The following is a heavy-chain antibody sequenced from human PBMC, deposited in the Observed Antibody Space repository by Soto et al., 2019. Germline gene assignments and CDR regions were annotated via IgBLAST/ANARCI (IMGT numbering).Heavy chain of an antibody. Sequence: PSETLFLTCTVSGGSISSYYWSWIRQPPGKGLEWIGYIYYSGSTNYNPSLKSRVTISVDTSKNQFSLKLSSVTAADTAVYYCASSHDYIWGSYRSFYFDYWGQGTLVTVSS. J-gene: IGHJ4*02. D-gene: IGHD3-16*02. V-gene: IGHV4-59*01. CDR2: IYYSGST. CDR3: ASSHDYIWGSYRSFYFDY. CDR1: GGSISSYY.